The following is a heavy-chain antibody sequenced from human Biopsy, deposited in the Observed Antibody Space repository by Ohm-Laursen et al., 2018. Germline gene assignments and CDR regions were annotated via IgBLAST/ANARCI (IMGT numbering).Heavy chain of an antibody. CDR3: ARFPLGAYDDSGSYRAVEHWYFDL. J-gene: IGHJ2*01. D-gene: IGHD3-22*01. CDR2: SIPLFNTA. CDR1: GGTFTNHA. V-gene: IGHV1-69*06. Sequence: SSVKVSCKASGGTFTNHAVGWVRQAPGQGLEWVGSSIPLFNTANYADKFQGRVTLTADKSTTTAYMGLSSLRSEDTAIYYCARFPLGAYDDSGSYRAVEHWYFDLWGRGTLVTVSS.